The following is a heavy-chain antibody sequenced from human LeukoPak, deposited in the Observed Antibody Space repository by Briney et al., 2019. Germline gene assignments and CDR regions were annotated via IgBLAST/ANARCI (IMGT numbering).Heavy chain of an antibody. J-gene: IGHJ4*02. Sequence: GGSLRLSCAASGFTFSSYAMSWVRQAPGKGLEWVSAISGSGGSTYYADSVKGRFTISRDNVKNTLYLQMNSLRADDTAVYYCARDGDAYNFDFWGQGALVTVSS. CDR3: ARDGDAYNFDF. CDR2: ISGSGGST. CDR1: GFTFSSYA. V-gene: IGHV3-23*01. D-gene: IGHD5-24*01.